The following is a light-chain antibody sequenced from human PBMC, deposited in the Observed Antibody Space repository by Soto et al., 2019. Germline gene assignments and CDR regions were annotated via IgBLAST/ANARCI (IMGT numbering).Light chain of an antibody. Sequence: EVVMTQSPATLSVSAGERGSLSCRARQSVSSNLAWYQQKPGQAPRLLIYGASTRAAGVPARFSGSGSGTEFTLTISSLQSEDFAVYYCQQYNNWPPRTFGQGTKVDIK. J-gene: IGKJ1*01. V-gene: IGKV3-15*01. CDR2: GAS. CDR1: QSVSSN. CDR3: QQYNNWPPRT.